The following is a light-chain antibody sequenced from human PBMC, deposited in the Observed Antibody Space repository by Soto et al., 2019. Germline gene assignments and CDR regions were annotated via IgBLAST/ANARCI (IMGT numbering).Light chain of an antibody. J-gene: IGLJ1*01. CDR2: EVT. CDR1: SSDVGGYNY. Sequence: QSALTQPPSASGSPGQSVTISCTGTSSDVGGYNYVSWYQQYPGKAPKLLIYEVTKRPSGVPDRFSGSKSGNTASLTVSGLQIGDEADYYCSSYTTSVRVFGTGTKVTVL. V-gene: IGLV2-8*01. CDR3: SSYTTSVRV.